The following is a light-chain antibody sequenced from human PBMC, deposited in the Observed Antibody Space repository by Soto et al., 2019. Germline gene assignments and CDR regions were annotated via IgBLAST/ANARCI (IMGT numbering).Light chain of an antibody. J-gene: IGLJ2*01. CDR3: CSYSGPTTV. CDR2: GDD. V-gene: IGLV1-44*01. Sequence: QSVLTQPPSTSGTPGQRVAISCSGTSSNIGSHTVNWYQQLPGTAPKLLIYGDDQRPSGVSNRFSGSKSGNTASLTISGLQADDEADYYCCSYSGPTTVFGGGTKLTVL. CDR1: SSNIGSHT.